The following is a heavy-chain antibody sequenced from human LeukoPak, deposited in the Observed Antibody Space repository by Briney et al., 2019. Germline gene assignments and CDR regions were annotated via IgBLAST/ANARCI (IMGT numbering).Heavy chain of an antibody. Sequence: PSETLSLTCSVSGGSISSYYWSWIRQPPGKGLEWIGYIYYSGSTNYNPSLKSRVTISGDTSKNQFSLKLSSVTAEDTAVYYCAGAYYYDSSGYYSKYWYFDLWGRGTLVTVSS. CDR3: AGAYYYDSSGYYSKYWYFDL. CDR1: GGSISSYY. CDR2: IYYSGST. D-gene: IGHD3-22*01. J-gene: IGHJ2*01. V-gene: IGHV4-59*01.